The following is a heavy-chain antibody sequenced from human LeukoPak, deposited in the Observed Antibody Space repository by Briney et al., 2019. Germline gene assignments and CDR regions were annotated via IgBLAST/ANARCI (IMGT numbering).Heavy chain of an antibody. CDR1: GFTLSSYA. CDR2: ISGSGGST. Sequence: GGSLRLSCAASGFTLSSYAMSWVRQAPGKGLEWVSGISGSGGSTYYADSVKGRFTISRDNSKNTLYLQMNSLRAEDTAVYYCAKDSPVSYYYDSSGLNFDYGGQGTQVTVSS. J-gene: IGHJ4*02. D-gene: IGHD3-22*01. CDR3: AKDSPVSYYYDSSGLNFDY. V-gene: IGHV3-23*01.